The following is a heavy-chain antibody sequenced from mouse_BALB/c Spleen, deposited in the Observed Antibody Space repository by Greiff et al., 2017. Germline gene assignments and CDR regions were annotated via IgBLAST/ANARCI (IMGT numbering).Heavy chain of an antibody. CDR1: GFTFSSYT. Sequence: DVQLVESGGGLVKPGGSLKLSCAASGFTFSSYTMSWVRQTPEKRLEWVATISSGGSYTYYPDSVKGRFTISRDNAKNTLYLQMSSLKSEDTAMYYCTRVYDYLYAMDYWGQGTSVTVSS. V-gene: IGHV5-6-4*01. CDR3: TRVYDYLYAMDY. D-gene: IGHD2-4*01. J-gene: IGHJ4*01. CDR2: ISSGGSYT.